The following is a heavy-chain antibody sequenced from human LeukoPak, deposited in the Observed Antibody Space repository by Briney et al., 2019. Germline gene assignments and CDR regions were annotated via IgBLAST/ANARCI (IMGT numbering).Heavy chain of an antibody. CDR2: IYSGGST. CDR3: ARDRKVGATEYEY. J-gene: IGHJ4*02. V-gene: IGHV3-53*01. Sequence: GGSLRLSCAASGFTVSSNYMSWVRQAPGKGLEWVSVIYSGGSTYHADSVKGRFTISRDNSKNTLYLQMNSLRAEDTAVYYCARDRKVGATEYEYSGQGTLVTVSS. D-gene: IGHD1-26*01. CDR1: GFTVSSNY.